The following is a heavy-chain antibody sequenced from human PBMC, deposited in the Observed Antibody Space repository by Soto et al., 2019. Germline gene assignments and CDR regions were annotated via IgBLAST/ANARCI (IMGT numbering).Heavy chain of an antibody. J-gene: IGHJ6*02. Sequence: QVQLVQSGPEVRKPGASVKVSCEASGYTFTTSGISWVRQDPGQGLEWMGRISTYNGDTNSVQNLQGSVLMTAVTSTGTAYMELMSLKSVDTTVYYCARHGIWPYYYYGLDVCCQGTTVTLSS. CDR3: ARHGIWPYYYYGLDV. CDR2: ISTYNGDT. CDR1: GYTFTTSG. V-gene: IGHV1-18*01.